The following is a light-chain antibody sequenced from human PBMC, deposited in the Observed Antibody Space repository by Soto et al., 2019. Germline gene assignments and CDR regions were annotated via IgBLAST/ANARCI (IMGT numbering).Light chain of an antibody. CDR1: SSDIGAYNF. J-gene: IGLJ2*01. CDR2: DVT. Sequence: QSALTQPRPVSGSPGQSVTISCTGTSSDIGAYNFISWYQQHPGKAPKLMIYDVTARPSGVPDRFSGSKSGTTASLTISGLQGEDEADYYCCSYAGTHTFFGGGTKVTVL. CDR3: CSYAGTHTF. V-gene: IGLV2-11*01.